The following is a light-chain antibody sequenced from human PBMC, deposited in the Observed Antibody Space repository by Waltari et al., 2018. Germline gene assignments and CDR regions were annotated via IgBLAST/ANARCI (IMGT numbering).Light chain of an antibody. Sequence: EIVLTQSPGPLSLSPGDRATLSCRASQSVSSSYLAWYQQKPGQAPRPLIYVASSRATGIPDRFSGSGSGTDFTLTISRLDPEDFAVYYCQQYGSSPITFGQGTRLEIK. V-gene: IGKV3-20*01. CDR3: QQYGSSPIT. J-gene: IGKJ5*01. CDR1: QSVSSSY. CDR2: VAS.